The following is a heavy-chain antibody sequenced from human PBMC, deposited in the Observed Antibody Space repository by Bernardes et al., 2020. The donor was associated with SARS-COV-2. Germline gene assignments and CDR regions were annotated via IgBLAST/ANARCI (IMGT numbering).Heavy chain of an antibody. CDR2: ISWNSGSI. Sequence: GGSLRLSCAASGFIFDDYAMHWVRQAPGKGLEWVSGISWNSGSIGYADSVKGRFTISRDNAKNSLYLQMNSLRAEDTALYYCAKDKDLLGYCTNGVCSGYYYYGMDVWGQGTTVTVSS. CDR3: AKDKDLLGYCTNGVCSGYYYYGMDV. V-gene: IGHV3-9*01. D-gene: IGHD2-8*01. CDR1: GFIFDDYA. J-gene: IGHJ6*02.